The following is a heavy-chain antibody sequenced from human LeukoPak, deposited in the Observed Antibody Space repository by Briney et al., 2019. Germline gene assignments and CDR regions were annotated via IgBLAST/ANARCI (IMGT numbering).Heavy chain of an antibody. Sequence: SETLSLTCAVSGGSFSGYYWSWIRQPAGKGLEWIGRIYTSGSTNYNPSLKSRVTMSVDTSKNQFSLKLSSVTAADTAVYYCARQGVAVRGVMILKRPAGFDYWGQGILVTVAS. J-gene: IGHJ4*02. D-gene: IGHD3-10*01. CDR2: IYTSGST. CDR1: GGSFSGYY. CDR3: ARQGVAVRGVMILKRPAGFDY. V-gene: IGHV4-4*07.